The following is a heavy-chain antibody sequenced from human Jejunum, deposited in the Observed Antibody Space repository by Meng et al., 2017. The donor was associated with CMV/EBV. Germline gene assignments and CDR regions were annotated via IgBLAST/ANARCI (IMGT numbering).Heavy chain of an antibody. Sequence: YTFTCDYIHWVRQAPGQGLEWMGIINPSGGSASYAQKFQGRVTMTSDTSTSTVYMGLSSLRSEDTAIYYCERDGQWMVSTWYKFDYWGQGTLVTVSS. CDR3: ERDGQWMVSTWYKFDY. CDR2: INPSGGSA. CDR1: YTFTCDY. J-gene: IGHJ4*02. D-gene: IGHD5/OR15-5a*01. V-gene: IGHV1-46*01.